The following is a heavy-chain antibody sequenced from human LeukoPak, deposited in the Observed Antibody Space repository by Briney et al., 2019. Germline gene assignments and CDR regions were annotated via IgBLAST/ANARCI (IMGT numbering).Heavy chain of an antibody. V-gene: IGHV3-23*01. J-gene: IGHJ4*02. CDR1: GFTFSSYG. CDR3: AREDIAAAGNVDY. CDR2: ISGSGGST. D-gene: IGHD6-13*01. Sequence: GGSLRLSCAASGFTFSSYGMSWVRQAPGKGLEWVSAISGSGGSTYYADSVKGRFTISRDNAKNSLYLQMNSLRAEDTAVYYCAREDIAAAGNVDYWGQGTLVTVSS.